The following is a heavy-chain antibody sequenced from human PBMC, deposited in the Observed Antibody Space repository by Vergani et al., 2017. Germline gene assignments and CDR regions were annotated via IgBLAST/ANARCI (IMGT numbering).Heavy chain of an antibody. CDR1: GFTFNHYA. D-gene: IGHD5-12*01. CDR2: ISGSGGST. J-gene: IGHJ6*02. Sequence: EVQLLESGGDLVQPGGSLRLSCAASGFTFNHYAMNWVRQAPGKGLEWVSGISGSGGSTYYAGSVKGRFTISRDSSKNTLYLQMNRLSAGDTAVYYCAKANPRNSGYDYLYYNHAMDVWGQGTTVTVSS. CDR3: AKANPRNSGYDYLYYNHAMDV. V-gene: IGHV3-23*01.